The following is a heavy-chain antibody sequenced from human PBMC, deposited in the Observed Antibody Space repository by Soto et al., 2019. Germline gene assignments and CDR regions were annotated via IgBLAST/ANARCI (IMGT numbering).Heavy chain of an antibody. CDR3: ARPADYVSGFSQ. CDR2: IIPVFGTP. D-gene: IGHD3-16*01. V-gene: IGHV1-69*06. CDR1: GGTFTTSP. Sequence: QVQLVQSGAEVKKPGSAVTVSCQTSGGTFTTSPISWVRQAPGQGLEWMGGIIPVFGTPSYAQKFQGRVTMIADKSSSTGYMELRNLRSEDTAMYYCARPADYVSGFSQWGQGTLVTVSS. J-gene: IGHJ4*02.